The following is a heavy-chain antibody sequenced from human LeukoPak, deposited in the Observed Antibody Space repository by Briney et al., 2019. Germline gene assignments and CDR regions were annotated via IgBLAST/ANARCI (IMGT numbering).Heavy chain of an antibody. J-gene: IGHJ4*02. Sequence: GRSLRLSCAASGFTFSSYAMHWVRQAPGKGLEWVAVISYDGSNKYYADSVKGRFTISRDNSKNTLYLQMNSLRAEDTAVYYCARSRRNIVVVPAPDYWGQGTLVTVSS. CDR3: ARSRRNIVVVPAPDY. CDR2: ISYDGSNK. D-gene: IGHD2-2*01. CDR1: GFTFSSYA. V-gene: IGHV3-30-3*01.